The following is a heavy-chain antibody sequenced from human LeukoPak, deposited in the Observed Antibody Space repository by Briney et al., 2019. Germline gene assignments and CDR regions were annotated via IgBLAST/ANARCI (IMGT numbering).Heavy chain of an antibody. CDR3: TIWVVPAANYDYMDV. V-gene: IGHV3-73*01. CDR2: IRNKANNYAT. CDR1: GFTFSGSA. J-gene: IGHJ6*03. Sequence: QPGGSLKLSSAASGFTFSGSAVHWVRQTSGKGLEWVGRIRNKANNYATAYAASVKGRFTIFRDDSKNTAYLQMNSLKTEDTAVYHCTIWVVPAANYDYMDVWGKGTTVAVSS. D-gene: IGHD2-2*01.